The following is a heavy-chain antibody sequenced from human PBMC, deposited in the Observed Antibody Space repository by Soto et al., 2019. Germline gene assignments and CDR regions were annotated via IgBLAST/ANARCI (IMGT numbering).Heavy chain of an antibody. D-gene: IGHD2-15*01. Sequence: SSVKVSCNASGGTFSSYAISWVRQAPRQGLEWMGGIIPIFGTANYAQKFQGRVTLTADESTSTAYMELSSLRCEDTAVYYCASRDREAARGYYYYDYGNDVWRQGTTDASP. CDR1: GGTFSSYA. J-gene: IGHJ6*02. CDR3: ASRDREAARGYYYYDYGNDV. V-gene: IGHV1-69*13. CDR2: IIPIFGTA.